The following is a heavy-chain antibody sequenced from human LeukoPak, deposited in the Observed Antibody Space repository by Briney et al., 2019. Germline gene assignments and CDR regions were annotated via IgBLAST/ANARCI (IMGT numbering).Heavy chain of an antibody. CDR1: GGPISSYY. J-gene: IGHJ4*02. CDR3: ARREVRGVIFY. Sequence: SETLSLTCTVSGGPISSYYWSWIRQPPGKGLEWIGYIYYSGSTNYNPSLKSRVTISVDTSKNQFSLKLSSVTAADTAVYYCARREVRGVIFYWGQGTLVTVSS. D-gene: IGHD3-10*01. V-gene: IGHV4-59*01. CDR2: IYYSGST.